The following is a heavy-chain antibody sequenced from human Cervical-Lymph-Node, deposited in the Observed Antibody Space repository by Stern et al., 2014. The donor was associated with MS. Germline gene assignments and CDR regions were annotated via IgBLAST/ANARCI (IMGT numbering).Heavy chain of an antibody. Sequence: QVQLVASGPGLVKPSQTLSLTCTVSGGSISSRTYSWSWIRQPAGKGLEWMGHTNSGGGANNNPSLKSRVTITKATSKNQFPRQVSSVTAADTALYYCARDRGVGWFDPWGQGTLVTVSS. D-gene: IGHD1-26*01. CDR3: ARDRGVGWFDP. CDR2: TNSGGGA. CDR1: GGSISSRTYS. J-gene: IGHJ5*02. V-gene: IGHV4-61*02.